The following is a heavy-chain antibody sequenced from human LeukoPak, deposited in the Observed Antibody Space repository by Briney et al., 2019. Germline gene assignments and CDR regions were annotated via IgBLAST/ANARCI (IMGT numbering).Heavy chain of an antibody. J-gene: IGHJ4*02. V-gene: IGHV4-34*01. CDR2: INHSGST. CDR1: GGSFSGYY. Sequence: SETLSLTCAVYGGSFSGYYWSWTRQPPGKGLEWIGEINHSGSTNYNPSLKSRVTISVDTSKNQFSLKLSSVTAADTAVYYCARRRSGRGILTGYRYYFDYWGQGTLVTVSS. CDR3: ARRRSGRGILTGYRYYFDY. D-gene: IGHD3-9*01.